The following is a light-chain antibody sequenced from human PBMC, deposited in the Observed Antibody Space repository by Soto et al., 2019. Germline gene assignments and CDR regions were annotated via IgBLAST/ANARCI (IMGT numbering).Light chain of an antibody. CDR3: QQYTNWPPLT. Sequence: EIVMTQSPATLSVSPGERVTLSCRASESVSNKLAWYQRRPGQAPRLLIYGASTRASGIPDRFSGSGSGTDFSLTISSLQSEDFAVYYCQQYTNWPPLTFGQGTKVEIK. CDR2: GAS. V-gene: IGKV3-15*01. CDR1: ESVSNK. J-gene: IGKJ1*01.